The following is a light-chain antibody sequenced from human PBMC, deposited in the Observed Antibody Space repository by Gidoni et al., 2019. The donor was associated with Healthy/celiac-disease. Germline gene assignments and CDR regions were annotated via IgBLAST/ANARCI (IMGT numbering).Light chain of an antibody. CDR1: QSVSSN. Sequence: EIVMTQSPATLSVSPGERATLSCRASQSVSSNLAWYQQKPGQAPRLLIYGASTRATGISARFSGSGSGTEFTLTISSLQSEDFAVYYCQQYNNWPPYTFXQXTKLEIK. CDR2: GAS. CDR3: QQYNNWPPYT. V-gene: IGKV3-15*01. J-gene: IGKJ2*01.